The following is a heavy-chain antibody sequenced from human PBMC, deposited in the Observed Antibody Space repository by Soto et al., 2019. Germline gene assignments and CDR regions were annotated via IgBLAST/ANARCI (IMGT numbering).Heavy chain of an antibody. J-gene: IGHJ4*02. CDR2: IYAAGDA. CDR1: GFSVSHSY. Sequence: GGSLRLSCAVSGFSVSHSYMGWVRQAPGKGLEWVSVIYAAGDAYYVDSVKGRFTISRDNSKNALYLQMNSLRDEDTAMYYCARDCDEKIGFRLHWGQGTLVTVSS. CDR3: ARDCDEKIGFRLH. V-gene: IGHV3-53*01. D-gene: IGHD6-6*01.